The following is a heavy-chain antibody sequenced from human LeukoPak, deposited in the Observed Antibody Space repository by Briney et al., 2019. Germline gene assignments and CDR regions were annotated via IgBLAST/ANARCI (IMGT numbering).Heavy chain of an antibody. D-gene: IGHD3-10*01. Sequence: GGSLRLSCAASGFTFSSYEMNWVRQAPGKGLEWVSYISSSGSTIYYADSVKGRFTISRDNAKNSLYLQMNSLRAEDTAVYYCAKSSGGFGELNLVRYHYMDVWGKGTTVTISS. CDR1: GFTFSSYE. CDR2: ISSSGSTI. V-gene: IGHV3-48*03. CDR3: AKSSGGFGELNLVRYHYMDV. J-gene: IGHJ6*03.